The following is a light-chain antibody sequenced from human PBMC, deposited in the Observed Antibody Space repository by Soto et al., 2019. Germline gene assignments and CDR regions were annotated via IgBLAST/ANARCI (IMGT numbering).Light chain of an antibody. J-gene: IGKJ2*01. CDR3: QQYGSSPYT. Sequence: EIVLTQSPGTLSLSPGETAALSCRASQSLSSSYLAWYQQKPGQAPRLLIHGASSRATGIPRRFSGSGSGTDFTLTISRLEPEDFAVYYCQQYGSSPYTFGQGTKVDIK. CDR2: GAS. V-gene: IGKV3-20*01. CDR1: QSLSSSY.